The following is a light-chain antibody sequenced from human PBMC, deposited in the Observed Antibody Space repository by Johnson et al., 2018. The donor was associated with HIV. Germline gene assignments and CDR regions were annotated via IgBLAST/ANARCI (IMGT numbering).Light chain of an antibody. V-gene: IGLV1-51*01. CDR3: GTWDSSLSAYV. CDR1: SSNIGRNY. J-gene: IGLJ1*01. CDR2: DNN. Sequence: SVLTQPPSVSAAPGQKVTISCSGSSSNIGRNYVSWYQQLPGTAPKLLIFDNNKRPSGIPDRFSGSKSGTSATLGITGPQTGDEADYYCGTWDSSLSAYVFGTGTNVTVL.